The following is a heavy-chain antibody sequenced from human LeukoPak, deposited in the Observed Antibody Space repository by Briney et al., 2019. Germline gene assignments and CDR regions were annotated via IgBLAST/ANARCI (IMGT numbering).Heavy chain of an antibody. V-gene: IGHV4-61*02. CDR2: IYTSGST. CDR1: GNSISSGDNY. J-gene: IGHJ3*02. CDR3: ARDWRSSSPSHAFDI. Sequence: SETLSLTCTVSGNSISSGDNYWSWIRQPAGKGLEWIGRIYTSGSTNYNPSLKSRVTISVDTSKNQFSLKLSSVTAADTAVYYCARDWRSSSPSHAFDIWGQGTMVTVSS. D-gene: IGHD6-6*01.